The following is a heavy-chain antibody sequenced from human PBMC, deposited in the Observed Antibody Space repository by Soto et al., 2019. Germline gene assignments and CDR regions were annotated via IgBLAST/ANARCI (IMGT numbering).Heavy chain of an antibody. CDR3: ATGFIVTPALHYYYYGMDV. Sequence: PSETLSLTCTVSGGSISSYYRSWIRQPTGKGLEWIGYTYYCGSTNYNPSLKSRVTISVDTSKNQFSLKLSSVTAEDTAVYYCATGFIVTPALHYYYYGMDVWGQGTTVTVSS. J-gene: IGHJ6*02. CDR1: GGSISSYY. CDR2: TYYCGST. V-gene: IGHV4-59*01. D-gene: IGHD4-4*01.